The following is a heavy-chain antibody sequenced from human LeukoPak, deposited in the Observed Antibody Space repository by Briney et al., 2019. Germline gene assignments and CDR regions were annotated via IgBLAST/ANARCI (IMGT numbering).Heavy chain of an antibody. CDR2: INPNSGGT. J-gene: IGHJ4*02. CDR1: GYTFTGYY. D-gene: IGHD5-12*01. V-gene: IGHV1-2*02. CDR3: ARVLSGYSGYVFDY. Sequence: ASVKVSCKASGYTFTGYYMHWVRQAPGQGLEWMGWINPNSGGTNYAQKFQGRVTMTRGTSISTAYMELSRLRSDDTAVYYCARVLSGYSGYVFDYWGQGTLVTVSS.